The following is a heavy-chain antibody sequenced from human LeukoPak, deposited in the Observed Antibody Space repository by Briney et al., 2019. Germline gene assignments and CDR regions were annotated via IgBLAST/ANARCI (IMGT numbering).Heavy chain of an antibody. D-gene: IGHD6-19*01. V-gene: IGHV1-2*02. CDR3: TRDAPGYSSEFDF. Sequence: ASVKVSCKTSGYTFTGFFMHWVRQAPGQGLEWMGWINPNNGDTNSAQKFQGRVTMTRDASIRTADMELSRLTSDDTAVYYCTRDAPGYSSEFDFWGQGTLVTVSS. CDR2: INPNNGDT. J-gene: IGHJ4*02. CDR1: GYTFTGFF.